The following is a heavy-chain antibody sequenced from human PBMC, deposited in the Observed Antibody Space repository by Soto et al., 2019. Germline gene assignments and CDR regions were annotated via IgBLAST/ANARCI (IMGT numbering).Heavy chain of an antibody. CDR1: GYTHTELS. D-gene: IGHD1-26*01. J-gene: IGHJ4*02. CDR3: ATVTRFFGGAPFDY. Sequence: ASVKVSCKVSGYTHTELSMHWVRQAPGKGLEWMGGFDPEDGETIYAQKFQGRVTMTEDTSTDTAYMELSSLRSEDTAVYYCATVTRFFGGAPFDYWGQGTLVTVSS. CDR2: FDPEDGET. V-gene: IGHV1-24*01.